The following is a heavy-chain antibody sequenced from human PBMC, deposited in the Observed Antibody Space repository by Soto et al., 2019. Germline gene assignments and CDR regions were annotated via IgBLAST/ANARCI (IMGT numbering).Heavy chain of an antibody. V-gene: IGHV4-4*02. J-gene: IGHJ4*02. CDR2: IYHSGST. Sequence: SETLALTCAFSEGSISISNWWSWVRQPPVKGLEWIGEIYHSGSTNYNPSLKSRVTISVDKSKNQFSLKLSSVTAADTAVYYCARSGYCSGGSCYTTTPFDYWGQGTLVTVSS. CDR1: EGSISISNW. D-gene: IGHD2-15*01. CDR3: ARSGYCSGGSCYTTTPFDY.